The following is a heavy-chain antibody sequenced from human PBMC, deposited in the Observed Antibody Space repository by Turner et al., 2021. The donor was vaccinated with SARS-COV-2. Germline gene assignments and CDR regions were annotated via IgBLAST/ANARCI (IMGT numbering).Heavy chain of an antibody. CDR1: GYTFSAYN. Sequence: QVQMVQSGTEVKKPGASVKVSCETSGYTFSAYNIHWVRQAPGQGIEWMAWINHKSGDTEFAQKIQGRVTVTRDMSISTAYMGLNNLRSDDTAVYYCARVGGSGWYGSWGQGTLVTVSS. CDR2: INHKSGDT. J-gene: IGHJ4*02. D-gene: IGHD6-19*01. CDR3: ARVGGSGWYGS. V-gene: IGHV1-2*02.